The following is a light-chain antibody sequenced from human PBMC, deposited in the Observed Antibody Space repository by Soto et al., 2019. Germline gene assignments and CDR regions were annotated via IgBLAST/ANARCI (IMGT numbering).Light chain of an antibody. CDR3: QQLESYPST. CDR2: AAS. CDR1: QGISSF. J-gene: IGKJ4*01. Sequence: DIQMTQSPSTRSASVGDRVTITCRASQGISSFLAWYQQKPGKAPKLLIYAASTLQIGVPSRFSGSGSGTDFTLTISSLQPEDFATYYCQQLESYPSTFGGGTKVDIK. V-gene: IGKV1-9*01.